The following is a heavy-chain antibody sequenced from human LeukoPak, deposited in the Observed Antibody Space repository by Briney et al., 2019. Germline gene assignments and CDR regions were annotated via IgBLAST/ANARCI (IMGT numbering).Heavy chain of an antibody. Sequence: GGSLRLSCAASGFTVSSNYMSWVRQAPGKGLEWVSVIYSGGSTYYADSVKGRFTLSRDNSKNTLYLQMNSLRAEDTAVYYCARDPHGGNSLDYWGQGTLVTVSS. CDR3: ARDPHGGNSLDY. V-gene: IGHV3-66*02. CDR1: GFTVSSNY. CDR2: IYSGGST. D-gene: IGHD4-23*01. J-gene: IGHJ4*02.